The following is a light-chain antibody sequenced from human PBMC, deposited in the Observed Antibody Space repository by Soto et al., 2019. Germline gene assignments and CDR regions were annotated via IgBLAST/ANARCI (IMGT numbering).Light chain of an antibody. Sequence: QSALTQPXSVSXSPGXSXXISXXGTSSDIGSYDRVSWYQQPPGTAPRLMIYEVSNRPSGVPDRFSGSKSGNTASLTISGLQPEDETDYYCTSFTTSKTYVFGTGTKLTVL. CDR3: TSFTTSKTYV. J-gene: IGLJ1*01. CDR1: SSDIGSYDR. V-gene: IGLV2-18*02. CDR2: EVS.